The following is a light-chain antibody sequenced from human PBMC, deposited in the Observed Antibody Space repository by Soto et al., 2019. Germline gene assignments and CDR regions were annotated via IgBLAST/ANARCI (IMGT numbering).Light chain of an antibody. CDR2: QIS. CDR1: QSLVYSDGNTY. V-gene: IGKV2-24*01. Sequence: DVVMTQTPLSSPVTLGQPASISCRSSQSLVYSDGNTYLSWLQQRTGQPPRLLIYQISHRFSGVPDRCSGSGAGKDFTLKISRMEHEDVGLYVCVIFSHFPRTFGQGTKMEHK. CDR3: VIFSHFPRT. J-gene: IGKJ1*01.